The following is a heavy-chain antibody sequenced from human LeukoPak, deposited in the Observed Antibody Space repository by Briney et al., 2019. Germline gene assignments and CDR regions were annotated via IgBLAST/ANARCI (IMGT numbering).Heavy chain of an antibody. CDR3: AKGAPTLAAGPDY. J-gene: IGHJ4*02. CDR2: ISSSGEST. V-gene: IGHV3-23*01. D-gene: IGHD6-13*01. CDR1: GFIFDTYA. Sequence: GGSLRLSCAASGFIFDTYAMHWIRQPPEKGLQWVSVISSSGESTFYAESVKGRFTISRDNSKKTLYFQMKSLGAEDSAVYYCAKGAPTLAAGPDYWGQGTRVTVSS.